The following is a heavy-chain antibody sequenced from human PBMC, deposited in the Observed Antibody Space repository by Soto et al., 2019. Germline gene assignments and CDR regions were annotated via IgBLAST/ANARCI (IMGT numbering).Heavy chain of an antibody. Sequence: EVQLVESGGGLVQPGGSLRLSCAASGFTFTTYWMTWVRLVPGRGLERVANIRQDGLEKYYVDSVKGRFTISRDNANSSLYLQMNSLRAEDTGLDYCARVANRYFDLWGRGTLVTVSS. CDR3: ARVANRYFDL. V-gene: IGHV3-7*01. CDR1: GFTFTTYW. CDR2: IRQDGLEK. J-gene: IGHJ2*01. D-gene: IGHD5-12*01.